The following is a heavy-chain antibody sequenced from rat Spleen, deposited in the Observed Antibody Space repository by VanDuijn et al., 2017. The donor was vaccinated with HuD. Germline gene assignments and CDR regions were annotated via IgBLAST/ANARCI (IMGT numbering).Heavy chain of an antibody. Sequence: EVQLVESGGGLVQPGRSLKLSCAASGFTFSDYGMAWVRQAPTKGLEWVATIIYDDSRTYYRDSVKGRFTISRDSAQSTLYLQMDSLRSEDTATYYCARRHYGYTDYFDYWGQGVMVTVSS. CDR3: ARRHYGYTDYFDY. V-gene: IGHV5-29*01. CDR1: GFTFSDYG. CDR2: IIYDDSRT. J-gene: IGHJ2*01. D-gene: IGHD1-9*01.